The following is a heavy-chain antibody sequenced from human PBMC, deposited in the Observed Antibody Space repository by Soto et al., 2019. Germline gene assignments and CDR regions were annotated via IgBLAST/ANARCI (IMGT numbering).Heavy chain of an antibody. V-gene: IGHV1-2*04. D-gene: IGHD6-13*01. Sequence: ASVKVSCKASGYTFTGYYMHWVRQAPGQGLEWMGWINPNSGGTNYAQKFQGWVTMTRDTSISTAYMELSRLRSDDTAVYYCARDGLSAAGTYYYYGMDVWGQGTTVTAP. J-gene: IGHJ6*02. CDR2: INPNSGGT. CDR3: ARDGLSAAGTYYYYGMDV. CDR1: GYTFTGYY.